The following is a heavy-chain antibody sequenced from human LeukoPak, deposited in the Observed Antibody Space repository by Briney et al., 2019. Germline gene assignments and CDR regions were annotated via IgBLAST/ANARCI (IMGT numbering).Heavy chain of an antibody. J-gene: IGHJ4*02. D-gene: IGHD5-12*01. Sequence: GGSLRLSCAASGYTLSTYGMHWVRHAPGKGLEGVAFIRYDGSNKYYADSVKGRFTISRDNSKNTLYLQMNSLRAEDTAMYYCAKEPSRYSGHVSTWGQGTLVTVSS. V-gene: IGHV3-30*02. CDR1: GYTLSTYG. CDR2: IRYDGSNK. CDR3: AKEPSRYSGHVST.